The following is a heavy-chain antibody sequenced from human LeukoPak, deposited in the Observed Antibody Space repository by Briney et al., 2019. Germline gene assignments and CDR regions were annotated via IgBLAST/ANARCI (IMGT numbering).Heavy chain of an antibody. J-gene: IGHJ4*02. V-gene: IGHV1-24*01. Sequence: ASVKVSCKVSGYTLTGLSMHWVRQAPGKGLEWMGGFDPEDGETIYAQKFQGRVTMTEDTSTDTAYMELSRLRSDDTAVYYCVRMGEYSYLDYWGQGILVTVSS. CDR2: FDPEDGET. D-gene: IGHD5-18*01. CDR1: GYTLTGLS. CDR3: VRMGEYSYLDY.